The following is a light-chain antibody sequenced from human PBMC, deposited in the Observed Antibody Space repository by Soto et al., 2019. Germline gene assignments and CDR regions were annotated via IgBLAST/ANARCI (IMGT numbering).Light chain of an antibody. J-gene: IGKJ4*02. Sequence: DIQMTQSPSTLSASVGDRVTITCRASQSISTWLAWYQQKPGKAPKLLIYDASSLESGVPSRFSGSGSGTEFTLTISSLQHDDFATYSCQQYNSYSLTLGAGTKVDIK. V-gene: IGKV1-5*01. CDR2: DAS. CDR3: QQYNSYSLT. CDR1: QSISTW.